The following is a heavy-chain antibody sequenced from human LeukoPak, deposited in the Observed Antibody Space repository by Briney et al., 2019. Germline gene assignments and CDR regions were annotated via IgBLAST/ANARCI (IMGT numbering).Heavy chain of an antibody. CDR1: GFTFSSYA. CDR2: IRDDGSKK. CDR3: AREDYYDSSGYYYYYGMDV. Sequence: PGGSLRLSCAASGFTFSSYAMHWVRQAPGKGLEWVAFIRDDGSKKHYADSVKGRLTISRDNSKNTLYLQMNSLRDEDTAVYYCAREDYYDSSGYYYYYGMDVWGQGTTVTVSS. V-gene: IGHV3-30*02. D-gene: IGHD3-22*01. J-gene: IGHJ6*02.